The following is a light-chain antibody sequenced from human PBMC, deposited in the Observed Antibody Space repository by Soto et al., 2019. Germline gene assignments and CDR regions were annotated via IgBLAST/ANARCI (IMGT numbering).Light chain of an antibody. CDR2: GAS. CDR1: QSVSSN. J-gene: IGKJ1*01. V-gene: IGKV3-15*01. Sequence: EIVMTQSPATLSVSPGERATLSCRASQSVSSNLAWYQQKPGQAPRLLIYGASTRATGIPARFSGSGSGTEFTLPISSLQSEDFAVYYCQHYNNWPRTFGQGTKVEIE. CDR3: QHYNNWPRT.